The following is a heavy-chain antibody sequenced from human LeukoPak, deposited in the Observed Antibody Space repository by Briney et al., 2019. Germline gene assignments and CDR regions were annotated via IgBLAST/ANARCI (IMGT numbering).Heavy chain of an antibody. V-gene: IGHV4-4*07. CDR3: ARGNPYYYDSSGYYIPGAFDI. J-gene: IGHJ3*02. Sequence: SETLSLTCTVSGGSISSYYWSWIRQPAGKGLEWIGRIYTSGSTNYNPSLKSRVTMSVDTSKNQFSLKLSSVTAADTAVYYCARGNPYYYDSSGYYIPGAFDIWGQGTMVTVSS. D-gene: IGHD3-22*01. CDR2: IYTSGST. CDR1: GGSISSYY.